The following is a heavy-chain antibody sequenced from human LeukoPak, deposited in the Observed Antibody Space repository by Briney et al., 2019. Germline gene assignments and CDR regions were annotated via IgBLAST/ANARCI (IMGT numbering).Heavy chain of an antibody. D-gene: IGHD3-10*01. J-gene: IGHJ4*02. CDR1: GGSFSDYF. CDR2: INHSGNT. CDR3: ARRYDDLGSPLND. V-gene: IGHV4-34*01. Sequence: SETLSLMCSVYGGSFSDYFWSWIRQPPGKGLDWIGEINHSGNTNYNPSLKSRVTISVDTSKSQFSLKLNSVTAADTAVYYCARRYDDLGSPLNDWGRGTLVTVSS.